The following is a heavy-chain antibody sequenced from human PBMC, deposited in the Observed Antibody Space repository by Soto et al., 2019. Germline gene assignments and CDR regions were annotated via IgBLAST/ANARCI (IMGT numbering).Heavy chain of an antibody. CDR2: IMPVFPTP. CDR1: GGTFSSSA. V-gene: IGHV1-69*12. CDR3: ARDKDRLQLGGNYYYILEV. Sequence: QVQLEQSGAEVQKPGSSVKVSCKASGGTFSSSAFSWVRQAPGQGLEWMGGIMPVFPTPDYAQKFQDRVTITADASTRSTNMELSGLRSEDTAIYYCARDKDRLQLGGNYYYILEVWGQGTTVIVSS. J-gene: IGHJ6*02. D-gene: IGHD5-12*01.